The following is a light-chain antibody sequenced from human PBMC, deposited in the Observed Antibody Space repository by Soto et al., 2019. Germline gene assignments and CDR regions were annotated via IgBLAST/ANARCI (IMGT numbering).Light chain of an antibody. CDR2: WAY. Sequence: DIVLTQSPDSLALSLGESCTTKCYSSHNSLYSSDNKNYLSWYQQRPGQPPKLLFYWAYTRESGVNDRFSGSGSGTHFTLTITSMHDEDVEAYYCKKYYSSPTTFGKGPK. CDR3: KKYYSSPTT. J-gene: IGKJ1*01. CDR1: HNSLYSSDNKNY. V-gene: IGKV4-1*01.